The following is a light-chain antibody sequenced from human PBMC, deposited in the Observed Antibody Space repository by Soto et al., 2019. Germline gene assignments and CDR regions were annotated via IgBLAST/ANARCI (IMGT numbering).Light chain of an antibody. Sequence: EIVLTQSPGTLSLSPGEGATLSCRASQSVSSTFLAWYQQKPGQAPRLLIYGASSRATGIPDRFSGSGSGTDFTLTISRLEPEDLAVYYCQQYGSSPLTFGGGTKVEIK. CDR1: QSVSSTF. CDR2: GAS. J-gene: IGKJ4*01. V-gene: IGKV3-20*01. CDR3: QQYGSSPLT.